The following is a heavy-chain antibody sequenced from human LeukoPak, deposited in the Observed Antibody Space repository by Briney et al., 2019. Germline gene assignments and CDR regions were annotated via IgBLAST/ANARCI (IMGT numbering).Heavy chain of an antibody. CDR2: IIPIFGTA. Sequence: SVKLSCKASGGTFSSYAMSWVRQAPGQGLEWMGDIIPIFGTANYAQKFQGRVTITTDESTSTAYMELSSPRSEDTAVYYCARGCSGGSCPLDGRGQGTLVTVSS. CDR3: ARGCSGGSCPLDG. J-gene: IGHJ4*02. V-gene: IGHV1-69*05. CDR1: GGTFSSYA. D-gene: IGHD2-15*01.